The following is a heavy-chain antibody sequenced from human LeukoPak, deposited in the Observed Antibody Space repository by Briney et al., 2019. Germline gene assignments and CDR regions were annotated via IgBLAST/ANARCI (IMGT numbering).Heavy chain of an antibody. V-gene: IGHV4-39*07. D-gene: IGHD4-17*01. CDR1: GGSISTSNYY. CDR2: IYHSGNT. J-gene: IGHJ4*02. Sequence: PSETLSLTCTVSGGSISTSNYYWGWIRQPPGKGLEWIGSIYHSGNTYYNPSPKSRVTISVDTSKNQFSLKLNSVTAADTAVYYCARAGYGDSDFDYWGQGTLVTVSS. CDR3: ARAGYGDSDFDY.